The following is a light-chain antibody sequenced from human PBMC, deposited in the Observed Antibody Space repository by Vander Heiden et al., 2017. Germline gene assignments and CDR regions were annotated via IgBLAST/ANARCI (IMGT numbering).Light chain of an antibody. J-gene: IGKJ4*01. CDR3: QQCDNLPLT. CDR1: QDISNY. Sequence: DIQMTQSPSSLSASVGDRVTITCQARQDISNYLNLYQQKPGKAPKLLINDASNLETGVPSRFSRSGSGTDFIITISSLQPEDIATYYCQQCDNLPLTFGGGTKVEIK. V-gene: IGKV1-33*01. CDR2: DAS.